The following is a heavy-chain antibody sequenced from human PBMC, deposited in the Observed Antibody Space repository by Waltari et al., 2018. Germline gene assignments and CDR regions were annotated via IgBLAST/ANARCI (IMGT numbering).Heavy chain of an antibody. Sequence: VQLVESGGVVVQPGGSLRLSCAASGFTFDDYTMHWVRQGQGKVLELVSLISWDGGSKYYADSVKSRFTSTTDNSKNSLYLQMNRLRTEDSALYYCEKDMGPSRYDSSGYFDYWGQGTLFTVSS. D-gene: IGHD3-22*01. J-gene: IGHJ4*02. V-gene: IGHV3-43*01. CDR3: EKDMGPSRYDSSGYFDY. CDR1: GFTFDDYT. CDR2: ISWDGGSK.